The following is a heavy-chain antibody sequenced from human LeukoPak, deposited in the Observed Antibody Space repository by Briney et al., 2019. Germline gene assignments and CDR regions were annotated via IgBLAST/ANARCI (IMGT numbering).Heavy chain of an antibody. CDR2: IYPGDSDT. CDR1: GYSFTSYW. V-gene: IGHV5-51*01. Sequence: PGESLKVSCKGSGYSFTSYWIGWVRQMPGKGLEWMGIIYPGDSDTRYSPSFQGQVTISADKSISTAYLQWSSLKASDTAMYYCARHYYGLGSSYHYYGMDVWGQGTTVTVSS. J-gene: IGHJ6*02. D-gene: IGHD3-10*01. CDR3: ARHYYGLGSSYHYYGMDV.